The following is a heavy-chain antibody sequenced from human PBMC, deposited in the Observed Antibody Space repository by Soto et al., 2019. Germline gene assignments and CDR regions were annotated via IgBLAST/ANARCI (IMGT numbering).Heavy chain of an antibody. J-gene: IGHJ6*02. CDR1: GGTFSSYA. V-gene: IGHV1-69*06. D-gene: IGHD3-22*01. CDR2: IIPIFGTA. Sequence: QVQLVQSGAEVKKPGSSVKVSCKASGGTFSSYAISWVRQAPGQGLEWMGGIIPIFGTANYAQKFQGRVTITADKSTSTAYMELSSLRSEDTAVYYCARCSSGYYYEVCSGMDVWGQGTTVTVSS. CDR3: ARCSSGYYYEVCSGMDV.